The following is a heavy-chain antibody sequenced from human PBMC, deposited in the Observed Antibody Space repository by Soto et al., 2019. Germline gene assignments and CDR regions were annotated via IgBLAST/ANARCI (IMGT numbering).Heavy chain of an antibody. J-gene: IGHJ3*02. Sequence: SETLSLTCNISGGTISTYYWTWIRQSPGKGLEWIGYVSYLGNTKYNPSLKKRVTISVDTPKNQFSLNLGSVTAAYTAMYYCASEGAGRAPINIWGPGTMVTVSS. CDR2: VSYLGNT. V-gene: IGHV4-59*01. CDR3: ASEGAGRAPINI. CDR1: GGTISTYY. D-gene: IGHD2-21*01.